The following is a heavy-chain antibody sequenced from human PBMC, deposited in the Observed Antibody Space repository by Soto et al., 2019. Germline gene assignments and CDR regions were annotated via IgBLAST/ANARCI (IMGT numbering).Heavy chain of an antibody. J-gene: IGHJ5*02. V-gene: IGHV3-7*04. Sequence: PGGSLRLSCAAPGFTFSSYWMSWVRQAPGKGLEWVANIKQDGSEKYYVDSVKGRFTISRDNAKNSLYLQMNSLRAEDTAVYYCARALLNWNYGRRFDPWGQGTLVTVSS. CDR2: IKQDGSEK. CDR1: GFTFSSYW. CDR3: ARALLNWNYGRRFDP. D-gene: IGHD1-7*01.